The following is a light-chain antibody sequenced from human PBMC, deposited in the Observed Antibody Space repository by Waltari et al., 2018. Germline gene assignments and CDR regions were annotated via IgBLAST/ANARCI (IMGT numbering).Light chain of an antibody. CDR2: DVS. CDR3: CSYAGSSTWV. J-gene: IGLJ3*02. Sequence: QSALTQPASVSGSPGQSITISCTGTSSDVGGYNSVPWYQQHPGKAPTLMIYDVSKRPSGVSNRFSGSKSGNTASLTISGLQAEDEADYYCCSYAGSSTWVFGGGTKLTVL. V-gene: IGLV2-23*02. CDR1: SSDVGGYNS.